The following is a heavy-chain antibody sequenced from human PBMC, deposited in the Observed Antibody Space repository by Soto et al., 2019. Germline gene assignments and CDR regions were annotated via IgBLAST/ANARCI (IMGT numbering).Heavy chain of an antibody. CDR3: ARGPPPRGYSYGGSDY. V-gene: IGHV1-18*04. Sequence: QVQLVQSGAEVKKPGASVKVSCKASGYTFTSYGISWVRQAPGQGLEWMGWISAYNGNTNCAQKLQGRVTMTTDTSTSTAYMELRSLRSDDTAVDYCARGPPPRGYSYGGSDYWGQGTLVTVSS. CDR1: GYTFTSYG. CDR2: ISAYNGNT. D-gene: IGHD5-18*01. J-gene: IGHJ4*02.